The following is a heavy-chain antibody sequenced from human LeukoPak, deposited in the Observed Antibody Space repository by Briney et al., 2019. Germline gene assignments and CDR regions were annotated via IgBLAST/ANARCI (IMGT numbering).Heavy chain of an antibody. D-gene: IGHD4-17*01. CDR1: GYTFTGYY. J-gene: IGHJ5*02. CDR3: ARHDYGDYDWFDP. Sequence: ASVKVSCKASGYTFTGYYMHWVRQAPGQGLEWMGRINPNSGGTNYAQKFQDRVTMTRDTSISTAYMELSRLRSDDTAVYYCARHDYGDYDWFDPWGQGTLVTVSS. V-gene: IGHV1-2*06. CDR2: INPNSGGT.